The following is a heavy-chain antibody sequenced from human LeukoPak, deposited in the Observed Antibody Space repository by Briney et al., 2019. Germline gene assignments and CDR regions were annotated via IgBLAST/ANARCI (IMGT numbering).Heavy chain of an antibody. J-gene: IGHJ6*03. CDR1: GGTFSSYA. D-gene: IGHD2-2*02. V-gene: IGHV1-69*01. Sequence: SVKVSCKASGGTFSSYAVSWVRQAPGQGLEWMGGIIPIFGTANYAQKFQGRVTITADESTSTAYMELSSLRSEDTAVYYCARGVVVPAAISYYYYMDVWGKGTTVTVSS. CDR2: IIPIFGTA. CDR3: ARGVVVPAAISYYYYMDV.